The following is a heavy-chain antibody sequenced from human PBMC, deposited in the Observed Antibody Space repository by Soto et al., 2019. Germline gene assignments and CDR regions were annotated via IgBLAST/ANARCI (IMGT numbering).Heavy chain of an antibody. V-gene: IGHV4-30-2*01. CDR3: ARDRNGLGGIDY. Sequence: SETPFLTCAVSGCFISRGGFSRGWIRQPPGKGLEWIGYIFQSGSPSYNPSLKSRVTISVERSKNQFFLKLSSVTAADTAVYYCARDRNGLGGIDYWGQGTLVTVSS. CDR1: GCFISRGGFS. D-gene: IGHD1-1*01. CDR2: IFQSGSP. J-gene: IGHJ4*02.